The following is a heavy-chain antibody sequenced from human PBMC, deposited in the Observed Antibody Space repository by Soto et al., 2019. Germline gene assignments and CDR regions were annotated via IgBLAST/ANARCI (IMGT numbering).Heavy chain of an antibody. CDR3: TSPRIAVAGLFWYFDL. V-gene: IGHV3-73*01. CDR2: IRSKANKYAT. D-gene: IGHD6-19*01. J-gene: IGHJ2*01. CDR1: GFSISGSA. Sequence: DVQLVESGGGLVQPGGSLKLSCAASGFSISGSAMHWVRQASGKGLEWIGRIRSKANKYATSYAASVEGRFTISRDDSKNTAFLEMNDLKTEDSAVYFCTSPRIAVAGLFWYFDLWGRGTLVTVSS.